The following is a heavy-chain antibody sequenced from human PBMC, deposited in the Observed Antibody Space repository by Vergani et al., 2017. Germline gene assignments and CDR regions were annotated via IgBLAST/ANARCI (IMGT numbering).Heavy chain of an antibody. Sequence: QVQLQQWGAGLLKPSETLSLTCAVYGGSFSGYYWSWIRQPPGKGLEWIGEINHSGSTNYNPSLKSRVTISVDTSKNQFSLKLSSVTAADTAVYYCARGVSGRYFDRNLKRGYFDLWGRGTLVTVSS. CDR2: INHSGST. CDR3: ARGVSGRYFDRNLKRGYFDL. D-gene: IGHD3-9*01. CDR1: GGSFSGYY. J-gene: IGHJ2*01. V-gene: IGHV4-34*01.